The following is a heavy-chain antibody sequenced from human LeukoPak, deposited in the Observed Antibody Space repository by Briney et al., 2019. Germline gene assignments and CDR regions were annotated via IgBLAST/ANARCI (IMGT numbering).Heavy chain of an antibody. CDR3: ARDGIAAAVDY. CDR2: ISPHDGNT. Sequence: ASVKVSCKVSGYIFTSYGISWVRQAPGQGLEWMGWISPHDGNTNYAQKLQGRVTMTADTSTSTAYMELRSLRSDDTAVYYCARDGIAAAVDYWGQGTLVPVSS. D-gene: IGHD6-13*01. J-gene: IGHJ4*02. V-gene: IGHV1-18*01. CDR1: GYIFTSYG.